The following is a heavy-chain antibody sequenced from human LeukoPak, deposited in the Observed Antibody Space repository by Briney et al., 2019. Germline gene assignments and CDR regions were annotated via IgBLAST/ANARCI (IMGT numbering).Heavy chain of an antibody. CDR3: ARALYTSGWYPDYFDY. V-gene: IGHV3-7*01. D-gene: IGHD6-19*01. CDR1: GFTFSSYW. J-gene: IGHJ4*02. Sequence: SGGSLRLSCAASGFTFSSYWMSWVRQAPGKGLEWVANIKRDGNDKYYVDSVKGRFTISRDNAENSLYLEVNSLRAEDTAVYYCARALYTSGWYPDYFDYWGQGTLVTVSS. CDR2: IKRDGNDK.